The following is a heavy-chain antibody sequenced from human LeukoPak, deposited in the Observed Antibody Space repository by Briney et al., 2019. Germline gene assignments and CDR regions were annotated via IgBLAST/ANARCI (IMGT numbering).Heavy chain of an antibody. CDR2: ISSSGSTI. V-gene: IGHV3-11*01. Sequence: KPGGSLRLSCAASGFTFSDYYMSWIRQAPGKGLEWVSYISSSGSTIYYADSVKGRFTISRDNAKNSLYLQMNSLRAEDTAVYYCARDSPRIAVAGKDYYYYGMDVWGQGTTVTVSS. CDR3: ARDSPRIAVAGKDYYYYGMDV. CDR1: GFTFSDYY. D-gene: IGHD6-19*01. J-gene: IGHJ6*02.